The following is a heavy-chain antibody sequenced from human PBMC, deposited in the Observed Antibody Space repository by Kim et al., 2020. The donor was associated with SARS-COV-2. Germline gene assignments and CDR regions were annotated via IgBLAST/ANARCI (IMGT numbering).Heavy chain of an antibody. CDR1: GFTFSSYA. CDR2: ISGSGGST. Sequence: GGSLRLSCAASGFTFSSYAMSWVRQAPGKGLEWVSAISGSGGSTYYADSVKGRFTISRDNSKNTLYLQMNSLRAEDTAVYYCANRITVDPDYYYGMDVWGQGTTVTVSS. J-gene: IGHJ6*02. D-gene: IGHD1-20*01. V-gene: IGHV3-23*01. CDR3: ANRITVDPDYYYGMDV.